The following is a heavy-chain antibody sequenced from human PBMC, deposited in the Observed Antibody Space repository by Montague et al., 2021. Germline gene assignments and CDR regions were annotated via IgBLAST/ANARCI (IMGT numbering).Heavy chain of an antibody. J-gene: IGHJ3*02. D-gene: IGHD3/OR15-3a*01. CDR1: GGSISRRPYY. V-gene: IGHV4-39*01. Sequence: SETLSLTCSVSGGSISRRPYYWAWIRQPPGKGLEWIATISYNGSPYSDSALKSRVTLSVDTSKNQLSLRLTSVTATDTAVYYCARLTFAIGDTPEVFDIWGQGTTVTVSS. CDR2: ISYNGSP. CDR3: ARLTFAIGDTPEVFDI.